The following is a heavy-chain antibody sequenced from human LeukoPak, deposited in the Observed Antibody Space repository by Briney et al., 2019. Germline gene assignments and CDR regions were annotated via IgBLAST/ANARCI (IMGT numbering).Heavy chain of an antibody. D-gene: IGHD2-15*01. CDR2: INHGGST. V-gene: IGHV4-34*01. CDR3: ARRDCSGGSCYSSSYYYYYYYMDV. J-gene: IGHJ6*03. Sequence: SETLSLTCTVSGDSIINYYWSWIRQPPGKGLEWIGEINHGGSTNYNPSLKSRVTISVDTSKNQFSLKLTSVTAADTAVYYCARRDCSGGSCYSSSYYYYYYYMDVWGKGTTVTVSS. CDR1: GDSIINYY.